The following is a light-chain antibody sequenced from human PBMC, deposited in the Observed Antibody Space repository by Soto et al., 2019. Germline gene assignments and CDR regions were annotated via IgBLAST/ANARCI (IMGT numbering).Light chain of an antibody. CDR2: DVS. Sequence: SYELTQPPSVSVAPGQTARITCGGNNIGSKSVHWYQQKPGQAPVLVVYDVSDRPSGIPERFSGSNSGNTATLTISRVEAGDEADYYCQVWDSSSDHPGVVFGGGTKLTVL. CDR3: QVWDSSSDHPGVV. V-gene: IGLV3-21*02. CDR1: NIGSKS. J-gene: IGLJ2*01.